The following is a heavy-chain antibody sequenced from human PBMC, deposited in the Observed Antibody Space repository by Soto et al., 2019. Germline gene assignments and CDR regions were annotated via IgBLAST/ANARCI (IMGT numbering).Heavy chain of an antibody. D-gene: IGHD3-22*01. V-gene: IGHV4-61*01. Sequence: SATRAHSCTVSGGSVSRGSYYWIWVRQPPGKVLDWIGYIYYSGITNYNPSLKSRVTISVDTSKNQFSLKLSSVTAADTAVYYCARAQGDYYDSSGYRFDYWGQGTLVTVSS. J-gene: IGHJ4*02. CDR3: ARAQGDYYDSSGYRFDY. CDR1: GGSVSRGSYY. CDR2: IYYSGIT.